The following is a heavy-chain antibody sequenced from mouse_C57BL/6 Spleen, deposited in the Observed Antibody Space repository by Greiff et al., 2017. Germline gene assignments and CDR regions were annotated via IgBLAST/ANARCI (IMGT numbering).Heavy chain of an antibody. CDR2: IDPSDSYT. CDR3: VRYYYGSRRNYFDY. V-gene: IGHV1-69*01. D-gene: IGHD1-1*01. CDR1: GYTFTSYW. Sequence: VQLQQSGAELVMPGASVKLSCKASGYTFTSYWMHWVKQRPGQGLEWIGEIDPSDSYTNYNQKFKGKSTLTVDESSSTAYMQLSSLTSEDSAVYYCVRYYYGSRRNYFDYWGQGTTLTVSS. J-gene: IGHJ2*01.